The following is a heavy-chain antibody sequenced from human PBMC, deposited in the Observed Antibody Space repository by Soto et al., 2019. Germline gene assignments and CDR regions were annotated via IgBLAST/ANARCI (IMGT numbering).Heavy chain of an antibody. CDR3: ARVWGGAFDI. CDR2: IYYSGST. D-gene: IGHD3-10*01. J-gene: IGHJ3*02. V-gene: IGHV4-59*01. CDR1: GGSISSYY. Sequence: QVQLQESGPGLVKPSETLSLTCTASGGSISSYYWSWIRPPPGKGLEWIGYIYYSGSTNYNPSLKSRVTISVDTSKNQFSLKLSSVTAADTAVYYCARVWGGAFDIWGQGTMVTVSS.